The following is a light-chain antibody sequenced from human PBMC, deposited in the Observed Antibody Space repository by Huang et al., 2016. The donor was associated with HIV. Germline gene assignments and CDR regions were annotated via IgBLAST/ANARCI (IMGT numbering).Light chain of an antibody. CDR2: AAS. V-gene: IGKV3-20*01. CDR1: QTVSNDY. Sequence: EIVLTQSPGTLSLSPGQSLTLSCRASQTVSNDYLAWYLQKPGQSPRPLIYAASTRDAGIPDRFSGSGSATDFILTVSRLEPEDSAIYYCQQYALSPWTFGHGTKVEI. CDR3: QQYALSPWT. J-gene: IGKJ1*01.